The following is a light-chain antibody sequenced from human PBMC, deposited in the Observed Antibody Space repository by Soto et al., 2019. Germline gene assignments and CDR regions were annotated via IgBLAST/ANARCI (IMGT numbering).Light chain of an antibody. CDR1: SSNIGTGHD. CDR3: QSYDTTVSGFVV. V-gene: IGLV1-40*01. Sequence: QSVLTQPPSVSGAPGQRVTISCTGSSSNIGTGHDVHWYQQLPGTAPKLLIYANSHRPSGVPDRFSGSKSGTSASLAITGLQAEDEADYYCQSYDTTVSGFVVFGGGTKLTV. CDR2: ANS. J-gene: IGLJ2*01.